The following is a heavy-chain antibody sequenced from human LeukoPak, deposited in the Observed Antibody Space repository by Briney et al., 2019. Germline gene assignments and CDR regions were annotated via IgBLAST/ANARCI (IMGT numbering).Heavy chain of an antibody. CDR1: GGSFSSGGYY. Sequence: SETLSLTCTVSGGSFSSGGYYWSWIRQHPGKGLEWIGYIYYSGSTYYNPSLKSRVTISVDTSKNQFSLKLSSVTAADTAVYYCARMRYYYDSSGQYNWFDPWGQGTLVTVSS. CDR2: IYYSGST. CDR3: ARMRYYYDSSGQYNWFDP. D-gene: IGHD3-22*01. V-gene: IGHV4-31*03. J-gene: IGHJ5*02.